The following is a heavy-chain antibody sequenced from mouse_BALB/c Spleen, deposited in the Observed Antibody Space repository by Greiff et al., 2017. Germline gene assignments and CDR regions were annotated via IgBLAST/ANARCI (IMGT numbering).Heavy chain of an antibody. CDR1: GYTFTSYW. Sequence: KESCKASGYTFTSYWMHWVAQRPGQGLAWIGEINPSNGRTNYNEKFKSKATLTVDKSSSTAYMQLSSLTSEDSAVYYGARLITTVVAPCFDYWGQGTTLTVSS. CDR3: ARLITTVVAPCFDY. J-gene: IGHJ2*01. D-gene: IGHD1-1*01. V-gene: IGHV1S81*02. CDR2: INPSNGRT.